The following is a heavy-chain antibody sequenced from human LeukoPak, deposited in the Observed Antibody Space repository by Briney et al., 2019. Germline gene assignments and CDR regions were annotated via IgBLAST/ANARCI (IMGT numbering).Heavy chain of an antibody. D-gene: IGHD5-12*01. CDR1: GYSFTSYW. V-gene: IGHV5-51*01. CDR3: AREVATISDDAFDI. CDR2: MYPGDSDT. Sequence: GESLKISCKGSGYSFTSYWIGWVRQMPGKGLEWMGIMYPGDSDTRYSPSFQGQVTISADKSVSTAYLQWSSLKASDTAMYYCAREVATISDDAFDIWGQGTMVAVSS. J-gene: IGHJ3*02.